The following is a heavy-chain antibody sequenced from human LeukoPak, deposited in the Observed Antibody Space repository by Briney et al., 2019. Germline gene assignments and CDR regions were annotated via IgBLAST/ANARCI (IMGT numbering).Heavy chain of an antibody. CDR1: GGSFSDYF. CDR2: INHSGST. D-gene: IGHD3-10*01. CDR3: AREPYYYYGMDV. Sequence: SETLSLTCAVYGGSFSDYFWNWIRQPPGKGLEWIGEINHSGSTNYNPSLKSRVTMSVDTSKNQFSLKVSSVTAADTAVYYCAREPYYYYGMDVWGQGTTVTVSS. V-gene: IGHV4-34*01. J-gene: IGHJ6*02.